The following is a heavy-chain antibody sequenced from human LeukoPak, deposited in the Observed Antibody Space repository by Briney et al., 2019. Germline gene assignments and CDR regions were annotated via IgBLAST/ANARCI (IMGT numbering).Heavy chain of an antibody. Sequence: GGSLRLSCAASGFTFSNYWMSWVRQAPGKGLEWVSSISGSGDTTYYPGSVRGRFTISRDNSQKTLYLQMNSLRAEDTAVYYCAKGSTSNCYSGLDCWGQGTLVTVSS. D-gene: IGHD2-21*02. CDR2: ISGSGDTT. CDR1: GFTFSNYW. V-gene: IGHV3-23*01. CDR3: AKGSTSNCYSGLDC. J-gene: IGHJ4*02.